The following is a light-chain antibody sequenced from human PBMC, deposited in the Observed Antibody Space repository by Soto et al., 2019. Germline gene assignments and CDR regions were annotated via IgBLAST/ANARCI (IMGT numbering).Light chain of an antibody. J-gene: IGLJ1*01. V-gene: IGLV2-23*02. CDR3: CSYAGSSPYV. CDR1: SSDVGSYNL. Sequence: TQPAFVTGSPGQSITISCTGTSSDVGSYNLVSWYQQHPGKAPKLMIYEVSKRPSGVSNRFSGSKSGNTASLTISGLQAEDEADYYCCSYAGSSPYVFGTGTKVTVL. CDR2: EVS.